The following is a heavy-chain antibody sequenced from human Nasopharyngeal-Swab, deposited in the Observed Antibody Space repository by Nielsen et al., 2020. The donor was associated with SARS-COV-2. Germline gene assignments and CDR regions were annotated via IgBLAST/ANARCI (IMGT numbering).Heavy chain of an antibody. Sequence: ASVTVSCKASGYTFTSYAMNWVRQAPGQGLEWMGWINTNTGNPTYAQGFTGRFVFSLDTSVSTAYLQISSLKVEDTAVYYCARAAELHLPLYMDVWGKGTTVTVSS. V-gene: IGHV7-4-1*02. D-gene: IGHD3-10*01. CDR3: ARAAELHLPLYMDV. CDR2: INTNTGNP. CDR1: GYTFTSYA. J-gene: IGHJ6*03.